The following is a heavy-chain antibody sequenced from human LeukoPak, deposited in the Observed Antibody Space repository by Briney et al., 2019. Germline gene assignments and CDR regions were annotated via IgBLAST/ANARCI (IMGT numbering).Heavy chain of an antibody. CDR2: IYYSGST. CDR1: GGSIRSHY. Sequence: SETLSLTCTVSGGSIRSHYWSWIRQPPGKGLEWIGYIYYSGSTNYNPSLKSRVTISVDTSKNQFSLKLSSVTAADTAVYYCARGGDPTLLYGSGSCFDYWGQGTLVTVSS. J-gene: IGHJ4*02. CDR3: ARGGDPTLLYGSGSCFDY. V-gene: IGHV4-59*11. D-gene: IGHD3-10*01.